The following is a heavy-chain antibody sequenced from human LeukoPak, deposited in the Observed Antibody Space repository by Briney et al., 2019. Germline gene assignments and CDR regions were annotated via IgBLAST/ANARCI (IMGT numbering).Heavy chain of an antibody. J-gene: IGHJ5*02. V-gene: IGHV4-30-4*01. CDR1: GGSISSGGYY. D-gene: IGHD3-22*01. Sequence: SQTLSLTCTVSGGSISSGGYYWSWIRQPPGKGLEWIGYIYYSGSTYYNPSLKSRVTISVDTSKNQFSLKLSSVTAADTAVYYCARVPYYYDSSGYWNWFDPWGQGTLVTVSS. CDR3: ARVPYYYDSSGYWNWFDP. CDR2: IYYSGST.